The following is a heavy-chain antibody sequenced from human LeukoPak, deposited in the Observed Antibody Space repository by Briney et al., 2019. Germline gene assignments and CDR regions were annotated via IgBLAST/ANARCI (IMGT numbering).Heavy chain of an antibody. J-gene: IGHJ4*02. CDR1: GYSFTSYW. CDR2: IYPGDSDT. CDR3: ARPTPSWWELLGPFDY. V-gene: IGHV5-51*01. Sequence: GESLKISCKGSGYSFTSYWIGWVRQMPGKGLEWVGIIYPGDSDTRYSPSFQGQVTISADKSISTAYLQWSSLKASDTAMYYCARPTPSWWELLGPFDYWGQGTLVTVSS. D-gene: IGHD1-26*01.